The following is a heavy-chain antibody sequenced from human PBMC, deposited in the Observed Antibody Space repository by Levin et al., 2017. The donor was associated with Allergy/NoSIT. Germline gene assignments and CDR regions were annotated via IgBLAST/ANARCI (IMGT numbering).Heavy chain of an antibody. V-gene: IGHV3-53*01. CDR1: GFSVSNSY. D-gene: IGHD3-10*01. CDR2: ITDRGDT. J-gene: IGHJ3*02. CDR3: ARDYFGSGTSWVALDI. Sequence: GESLKISCAASGFSVSNSYINWVRLAPGKGLEWVSLITDRGDTYYADSVKGRFTISRDNFKNTLHLQMNSLRVEDTALYYCARDYFGSGTSWVALDIWGQGTMVTVSS.